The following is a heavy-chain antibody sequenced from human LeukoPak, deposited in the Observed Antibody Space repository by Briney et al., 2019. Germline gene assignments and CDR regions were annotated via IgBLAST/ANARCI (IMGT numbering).Heavy chain of an antibody. Sequence: SETLSLTCTVSGGSISSYYWSWIRQPAGKGLEWIGRIYTSGSTDYNPSLKSRVSMSVDTSKNKFSLKVTSVTAADTAVYYCARGYYDSSGYYTEFANWGQGTLVTVSS. CDR1: GGSISSYY. CDR3: ARGYYDSSGYYTEFAN. D-gene: IGHD3-22*01. J-gene: IGHJ4*02. CDR2: IYTSGST. V-gene: IGHV4-4*07.